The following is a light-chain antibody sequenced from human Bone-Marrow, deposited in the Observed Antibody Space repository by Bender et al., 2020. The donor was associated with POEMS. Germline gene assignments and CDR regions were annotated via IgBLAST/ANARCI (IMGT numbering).Light chain of an antibody. J-gene: IGLJ2*01. CDR2: DVS. CDR3: SSYTVSSIVL. Sequence: QSALTQPASVSGSFGQSITISCIGTSSDIGGYSYVSWYQQHPGRAPKLIIYDVSYRPSGVSDRFSGSKSGNAASLTISGLLTEDEADYYCSSYTVSSIVLFGGGTRLTVL. V-gene: IGLV2-14*03. CDR1: SSDIGGYSY.